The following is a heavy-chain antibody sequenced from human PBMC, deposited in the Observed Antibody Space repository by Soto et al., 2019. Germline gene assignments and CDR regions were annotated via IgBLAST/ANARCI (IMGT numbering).Heavy chain of an antibody. J-gene: IGHJ4*02. CDR3: APQGVGATGYLY. V-gene: IGHV3-48*01. CDR1: GFTLGDYS. D-gene: IGHD1-26*01. CDR2: ISDSGSHM. Sequence: EVQLVESGGGLVQPGGSLRLSCVVSGFTLGDYSMNWVRQAPGKGLELVSYISDSGSHMYYADSVKGRFTISRDTAKNSLYLQMNSLRAEDTAVFYCAPQGVGATGYLYWGQGTLVTVSP.